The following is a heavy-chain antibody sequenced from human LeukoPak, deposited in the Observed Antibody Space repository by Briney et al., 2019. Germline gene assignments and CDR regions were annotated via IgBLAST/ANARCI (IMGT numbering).Heavy chain of an antibody. CDR3: ARANPYDNKGYSPELRY. D-gene: IGHD3-10*01. Sequence: ASVKVSCKTSGYSFTSFYIHWLRQAPGQGFEWSGWSDPNTGATKYEHFQGRVTMTTDTSIRTAYMDLTRLTSDDTAVYYCARANPYDNKGYSPELRYWGQGTLVTVSS. J-gene: IGHJ4*02. V-gene: IGHV1-2*07. CDR2: SDPNTGAT. CDR1: GYSFTSFY.